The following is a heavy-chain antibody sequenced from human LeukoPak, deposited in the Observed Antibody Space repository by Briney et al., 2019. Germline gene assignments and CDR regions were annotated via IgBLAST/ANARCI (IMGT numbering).Heavy chain of an antibody. J-gene: IGHJ4*02. D-gene: IGHD3-9*01. V-gene: IGHV3-21*04. CDR3: AGGTGFIIKD. CDR1: GFTFSSYS. CDR2: ISSSSYI. Sequence: PGGSLRLSCAASGFTFSSYSMNWVRQAPGKGLEWVSSISSSSYIYYADSVKGRFTISRDNAKNSLYLQMNSLRVEDTAMYYCAGGTGFIIKDWGQGTLVTVSS.